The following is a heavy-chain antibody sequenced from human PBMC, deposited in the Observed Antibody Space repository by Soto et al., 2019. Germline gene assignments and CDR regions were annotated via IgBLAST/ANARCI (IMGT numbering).Heavy chain of an antibody. CDR2: IWYDGSNK. J-gene: IGHJ4*02. V-gene: IGHV3-33*01. Sequence: QVQLVESGGGVVQPGRSLRLSCAASGFTFSSYGMHWVRQAPGKGLEWVAVIWYDGSNKYYADSVKGRFTISRDNSKNTLYLQMNSLRAEDTAVYYCARDPPYNGNDVGLADYWGQGTLVTVSS. D-gene: IGHD1-1*01. CDR3: ARDPPYNGNDVGLADY. CDR1: GFTFSSYG.